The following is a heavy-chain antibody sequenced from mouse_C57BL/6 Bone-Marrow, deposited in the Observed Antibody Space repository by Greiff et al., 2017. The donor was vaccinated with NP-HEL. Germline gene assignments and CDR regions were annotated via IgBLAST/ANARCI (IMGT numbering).Heavy chain of an antibody. CDR3: ARGVYDGYPAWFAY. CDR2: INPGSGGT. V-gene: IGHV1-54*01. CDR1: GYAFTNYL. D-gene: IGHD2-3*01. J-gene: IGHJ3*01. Sequence: VQLQQSGAELVRPGTSVKVSCKASGYAFTNYLIEWVKQRPGQGLEWIGVINPGSGGTNYNEKFKGKAPLTADKSSSTPYMQLSSLTSEDSAVYFCARGVYDGYPAWFAYWGQGTLVTVSA.